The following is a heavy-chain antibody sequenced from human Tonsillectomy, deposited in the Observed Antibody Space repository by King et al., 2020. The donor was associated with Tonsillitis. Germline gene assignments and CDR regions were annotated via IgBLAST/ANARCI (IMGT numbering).Heavy chain of an antibody. CDR1: GFTFSSYG. CDR3: ASPKDSSGYLDY. J-gene: IGHJ4*02. V-gene: IGHV3-30*03. D-gene: IGHD3-22*01. Sequence: QLVQSGGGVVQPGRSLRLSCAASGFTFSSYGMHWVRQAPGKGLEWVAVISYDGSNKYYADFVKGRFTISRDNSKNTLYLQMNSLRAEDTAVYYCASPKDSSGYLDYWGQGTLVTVSS. CDR2: ISYDGSNK.